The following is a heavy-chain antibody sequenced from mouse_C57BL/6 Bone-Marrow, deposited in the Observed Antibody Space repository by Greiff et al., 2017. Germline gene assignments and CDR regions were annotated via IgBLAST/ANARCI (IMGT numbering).Heavy chain of an antibody. D-gene: IGHD2-3*01. CDR1: GYTFTSYW. J-gene: IGHJ1*03. Sequence: QVQLQQPGAELVKPGASVKLSCKASGYTFTSYWMHWVKQRPGQGLEWIGMIHPNSGSTNYNEKFKSKATLTVDKSSSTAYMQLSSLTSEDSAVYYCARADGYYVGWYFDVWGTGTTVTVSS. CDR3: ARADGYYVGWYFDV. CDR2: IHPNSGST. V-gene: IGHV1-64*01.